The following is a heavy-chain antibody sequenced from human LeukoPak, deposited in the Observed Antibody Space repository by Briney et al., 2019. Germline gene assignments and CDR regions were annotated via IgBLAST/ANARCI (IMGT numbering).Heavy chain of an antibody. Sequence: PSETLSLTCTVSGGSITSSTYYWAWIRQPPGKGLEWIGSIYYSGTTYYNPSLKSRVTMSVDTSKKQFSLRLSSVTAADTAVYYCARTPIYYFDNSGYYNWGQGTLVTVSS. CDR2: IYYSGTT. D-gene: IGHD3-22*01. CDR3: ARTPIYYFDNSGYYN. CDR1: GGSITSSTYY. J-gene: IGHJ4*02. V-gene: IGHV4-39*07.